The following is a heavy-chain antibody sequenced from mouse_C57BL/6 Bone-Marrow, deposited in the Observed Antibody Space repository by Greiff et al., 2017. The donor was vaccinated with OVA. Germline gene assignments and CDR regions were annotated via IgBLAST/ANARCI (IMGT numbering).Heavy chain of an antibody. CDR1: GYTFTDSY. CDR3: ARDYYGSSYVDYAMDY. J-gene: IGHJ4*01. CDR2: IFPGSGST. D-gene: IGHD1-1*01. V-gene: IGHV1-75*01. Sequence: VQLQESGPELVKPGASVKISCKASGYTFTDSYINWVKQRPGQGLEWIGWIFPGSGSTYYNEKFKGKATLTVDKSSSTAYMLLSSLTSEDSAVYFCARDYYGSSYVDYAMDYWGQGTSVTVSS.